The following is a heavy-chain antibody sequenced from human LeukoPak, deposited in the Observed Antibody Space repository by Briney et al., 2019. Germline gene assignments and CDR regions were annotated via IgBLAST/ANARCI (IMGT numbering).Heavy chain of an antibody. CDR1: GFTFSSYW. D-gene: IGHD1-26*01. CDR2: IKQDGSEK. J-gene: IGHJ4*02. CDR3: ARHWAGSDYYFDY. V-gene: IGHV3-7*01. Sequence: GGSLSLSCAASGFTFSSYWMSWVRQAPGKGLEWVANIKQDGSEKYYVDSVKGRFPISRDNAKTSLYLQMNSLSAEATAVYCCARHWAGSDYYFDYWGQGTLVTVSS.